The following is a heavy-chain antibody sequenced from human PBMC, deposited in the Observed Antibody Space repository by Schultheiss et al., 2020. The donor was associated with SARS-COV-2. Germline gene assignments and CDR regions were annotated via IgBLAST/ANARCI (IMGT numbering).Heavy chain of an antibody. J-gene: IGHJ4*02. CDR2: CHTNVT. CDR3: VTRGIAARRRYFGY. V-gene: IGHV4-59*01. CDR1: GGSMVDYA. D-gene: IGHD6-6*01. Sequence: SETLSLTCTVSGGSMVDYAWSWIRQAPGERPEWIGYCHTNVTTHNPSLHSRATISLETSKNQFSLKLSSVTAADTAVYYCVTRGIAARRRYFGYWGQGTLVNV.